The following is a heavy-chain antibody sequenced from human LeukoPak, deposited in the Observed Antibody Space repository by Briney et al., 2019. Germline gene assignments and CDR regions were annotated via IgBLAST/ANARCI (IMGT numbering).Heavy chain of an antibody. CDR3: ARETTLTGYSSGLGFNY. D-gene: IGHD6-19*01. CDR1: GSSISGWY. Sequence: KPSETLSLTCAVSGSSISGWYWSWIRQPPGKGLEWIGHIYDSGTTNYNPSLKSRVTMSVDSSKNQFSLKLTSVTAADTAVYYCARETTLTGYSSGLGFNYWGQGTLVTVSS. V-gene: IGHV4-59*01. CDR2: IYDSGTT. J-gene: IGHJ4*02.